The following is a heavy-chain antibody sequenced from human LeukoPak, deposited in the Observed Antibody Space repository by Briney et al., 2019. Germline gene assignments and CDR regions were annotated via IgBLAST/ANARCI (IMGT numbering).Heavy chain of an antibody. CDR3: ARGRSAHYDFWSGNYYYGMDV. CDR2: MNPNSGNT. CDR1: GYTFTSYD. V-gene: IGHV1-8*01. Sequence: ASVKVSCKASGYTFTSYDINWVRQAPGQGLEWMGWMNPNSGNTGYAQKFQGRVTMTRNTSISTAYMELSSLRSEDTAVYYCARGRSAHYDFWSGNYYYGMDVWGQGTTVTVSS. D-gene: IGHD3-3*01. J-gene: IGHJ6*02.